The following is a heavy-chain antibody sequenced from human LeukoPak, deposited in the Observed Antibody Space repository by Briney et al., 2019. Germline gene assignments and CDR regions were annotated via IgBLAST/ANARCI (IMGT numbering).Heavy chain of an antibody. Sequence: ASVKVSCKASGYTFTSNYMHWLRQAPGQGLEWMGVINPSGGSTICAQKFQGRVTMTRDMSTSTDYMELSSLKSEDTAVYYCARFTPQGYGWGGYNRFDPWGQGTLVTVSS. J-gene: IGHJ5*02. CDR1: GYTFTSNY. CDR2: INPSGGST. CDR3: ARFTPQGYGWGGYNRFDP. D-gene: IGHD3-16*01. V-gene: IGHV1-46*01.